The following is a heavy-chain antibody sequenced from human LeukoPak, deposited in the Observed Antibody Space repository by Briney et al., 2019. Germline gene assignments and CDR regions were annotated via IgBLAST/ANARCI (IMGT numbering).Heavy chain of an antibody. CDR1: GGSISSGDYF. J-gene: IGHJ4*02. CDR3: ARSSGAFTILAY. Sequence: SETLALTCIVSGGSISSGDYFWTWIRQPAGKRLEWIGRISSSGGTDYNPSVRSRLTISLDTSKNQFSLRLTSVTAADTAMYYCARSSGAFTILAYWGQGALVTVSS. V-gene: IGHV4-61*02. CDR2: ISSSGGT. D-gene: IGHD3-3*01.